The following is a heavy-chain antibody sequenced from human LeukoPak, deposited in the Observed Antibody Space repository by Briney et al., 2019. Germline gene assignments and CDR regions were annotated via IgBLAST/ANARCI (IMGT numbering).Heavy chain of an antibody. CDR3: AKGAHYYGSYYFGY. CDR1: GFTFSSYG. Sequence: PGRSLRLSCAASGFTFSSYGMHWVRQAPGKGLERVAVISYDGSNKYYADSVKGRFTISRDNSKNTLYLQMNSLRAEDTAVYYCAKGAHYYGSYYFGYWGQGTLVTVSS. J-gene: IGHJ4*02. D-gene: IGHD3-10*01. V-gene: IGHV3-30*18. CDR2: ISYDGSNK.